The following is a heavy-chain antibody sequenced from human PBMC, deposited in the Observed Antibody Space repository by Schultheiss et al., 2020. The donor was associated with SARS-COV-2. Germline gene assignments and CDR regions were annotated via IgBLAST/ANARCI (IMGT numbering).Heavy chain of an antibody. D-gene: IGHD3-3*01. CDR3: AQLDYDFWSCFSFDP. J-gene: IGHJ5*02. CDR1: GFSLSTSGVG. Sequence: SGPTLVKPTQTLTLTCTFSGFSLSTSGVGVGWIRQPPGKALEWLALIYWNDDKRYSPSLKSRLTITKDTSKNQVVLTMTNMDPVDTATYYCAQLDYDFWSCFSFDPWGQGTLVTVSS. V-gene: IGHV2-5*01. CDR2: IYWNDDK.